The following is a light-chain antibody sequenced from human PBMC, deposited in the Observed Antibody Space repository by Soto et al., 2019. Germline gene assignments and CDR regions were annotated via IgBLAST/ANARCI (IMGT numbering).Light chain of an antibody. V-gene: IGKV3-15*01. J-gene: IGKJ5*01. Sequence: EIVMTQSPATLSVSPGERATLSCRASQSVSSNLAWYQHKPGQAPRLLIFGASTRATGIPARFSGSGSGTEFILTISSLQSEDFAVYYCQQYNNYVTIGQGTRLEIK. CDR1: QSVSSN. CDR3: QQYNNYVT. CDR2: GAS.